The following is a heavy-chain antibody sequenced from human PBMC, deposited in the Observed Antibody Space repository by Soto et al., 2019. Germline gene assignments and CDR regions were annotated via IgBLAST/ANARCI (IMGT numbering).Heavy chain of an antibody. CDR2: IYSGGYT. CDR1: GFTVSNNY. V-gene: IGHV3-53*01. J-gene: IGHJ4*02. Sequence: EVQLVESGGGLIQPGGSLRLSCAVSGFTVSNNYMSWVRQAPGKGLEGVSVIYSGGYTAYGDSVKGRFTISRDNSKNNLYPKMKTRGAAAPTVFCGATTPGGGGYWGQGTLVTVSS. CDR3: ATTPGGGGY. D-gene: IGHD2-15*01.